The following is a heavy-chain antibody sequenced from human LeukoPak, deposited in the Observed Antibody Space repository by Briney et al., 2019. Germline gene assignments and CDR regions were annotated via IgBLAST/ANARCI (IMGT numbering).Heavy chain of an antibody. CDR2: INTNTGNP. J-gene: IGHJ5*02. V-gene: IGHV7-4-1*02. CDR3: ARTLPSSSGSYYSGVNWFDP. Sequence: ASVKVSCKASGGTFMRHSISWVRQAPGQGLEWMGWINTNTGNPTYAQGFTGRFVFSLDTSVSTAYLQISSLKAEDTAVYYCARTLPSSSGSYYSGVNWFDPWGQGTLVTVSS. D-gene: IGHD3-10*01. CDR1: GGTFMRHS.